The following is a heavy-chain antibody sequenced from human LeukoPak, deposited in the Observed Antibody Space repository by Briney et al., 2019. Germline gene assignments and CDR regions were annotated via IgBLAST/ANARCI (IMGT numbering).Heavy chain of an antibody. D-gene: IGHD3-22*01. Sequence: SETLSLTCAVYGGSFSGYYWSWIRQPPGKGLEWIGEINHSGSTNYNPSLKSRVTISVDTSKNQFSLKLSSVTAADTAVYCCARLEYDSSGYYYDYWGQGTLVTVSS. CDR3: ARLEYDSSGYYYDY. CDR2: INHSGST. J-gene: IGHJ4*02. V-gene: IGHV4-34*01. CDR1: GGSFSGYY.